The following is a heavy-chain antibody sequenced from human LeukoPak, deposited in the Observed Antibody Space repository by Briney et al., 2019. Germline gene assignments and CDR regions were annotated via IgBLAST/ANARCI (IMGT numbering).Heavy chain of an antibody. D-gene: IGHD3-10*01. Sequence: PGGSLRLSCAASEFTFSANWISWVRRAPGKGLEWVANIKPDGRQKYYVDSVNGRFTISRDNAKNSLYLQMNSLRAEDTAVYYCAKERGTAGECAFDIWGQGTLVTVS. J-gene: IGHJ3*02. V-gene: IGHV3-7*03. CDR2: IKPDGRQK. CDR3: AKERGTAGECAFDI. CDR1: EFTFSANW.